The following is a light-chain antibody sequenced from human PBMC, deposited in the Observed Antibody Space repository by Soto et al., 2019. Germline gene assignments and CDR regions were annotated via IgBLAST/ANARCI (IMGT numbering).Light chain of an antibody. CDR2: GAS. CDR1: QSVSSSY. J-gene: IGKJ1*01. Sequence: EIVSTQSPGTPSLSPGERATLSCRASQSVSSSYLAWYQQKPGQAPRLLIYGASSRATGIPDRFSVSGSGTDFTLTISRLEPEDFAVYYCQQYGSSPETFGQGTKVDIK. CDR3: QQYGSSPET. V-gene: IGKV3-20*01.